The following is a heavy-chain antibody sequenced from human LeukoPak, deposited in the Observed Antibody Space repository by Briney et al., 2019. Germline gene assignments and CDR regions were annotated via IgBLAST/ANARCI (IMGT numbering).Heavy chain of an antibody. V-gene: IGHV3-21*01. D-gene: IGHD1-1*01. CDR3: SKVSSTWNPPYHFDS. CDR2: ISTSSNYI. CDR1: GFTFSSYT. Sequence: PGGSLRLSCVASGFTFSSYTMNWVRQSPGKGLEWVSSISTSSNYIYYSASVKGRFIISRDNAKNSLYLQMNSLSAEDTAVYFCSKVSSTWNPPYHFDSWGQGTLVTVSS. J-gene: IGHJ4*02.